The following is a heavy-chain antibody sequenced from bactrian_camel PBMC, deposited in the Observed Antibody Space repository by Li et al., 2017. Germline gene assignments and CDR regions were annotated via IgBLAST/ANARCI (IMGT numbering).Heavy chain of an antibody. Sequence: VQLVESGGGSVQAGWSLGLSCIAAPKYPTSTYCMGWFRQAPGKEREGVAAIEAGDGSTYYLNSVEGRFTISQDNAKNTVYLQMNSLKPEDTAMYYCAARGPNCYTKLSVRDFTYWGQGTQVTVS. CDR3: AARGPNCYTKLSVRDFTY. D-gene: IGHD8*01. CDR1: KYPTSTYC. CDR2: IEAGDGST. J-gene: IGHJ6*01. V-gene: IGHV3S40*01.